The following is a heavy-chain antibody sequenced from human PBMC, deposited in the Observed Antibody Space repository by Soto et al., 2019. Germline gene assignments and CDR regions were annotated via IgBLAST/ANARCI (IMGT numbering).Heavy chain of an antibody. CDR3: AKPNIAAAGTLRCYYMDV. CDR1: GFTFSSYA. V-gene: IGHV3-23*01. J-gene: IGHJ6*03. D-gene: IGHD6-13*01. CDR2: ISGSGGST. Sequence: GGSLRLSCAASGFTFSSYAMSWVRQAPGKGLEWVSAISGSGGSTYYADSVKGRFTISRDNSKNTLYLQMNSLRAEDTAVYYCAKPNIAAAGTLRCYYMDVWGKGTTVTVSS.